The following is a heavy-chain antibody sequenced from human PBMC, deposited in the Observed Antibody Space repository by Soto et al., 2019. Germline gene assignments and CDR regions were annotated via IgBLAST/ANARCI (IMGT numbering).Heavy chain of an antibody. D-gene: IGHD5-18*01. CDR1: GYNFATYW. J-gene: IGHJ6*02. CDR2: IWPGDSDT. Sequence: ESLQISCKGSGYNFATYWIAWVRQLPGKGPEWVGIIWPGDSDTSYSPSFQGQVTISVDKSISTAYLQWNSLKASDTAMYYCARRGYSYGLDVWGQGTKVTV. CDR3: ARRGYSYGLDV. V-gene: IGHV5-51*01.